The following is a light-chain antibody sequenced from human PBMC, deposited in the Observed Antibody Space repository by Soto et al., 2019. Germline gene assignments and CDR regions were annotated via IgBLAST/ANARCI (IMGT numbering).Light chain of an antibody. Sequence: QSALTQPASVSGSPGQSITISCSGTSSDIGSYNHVAWYQQFPGKSPKLMIYAVSDRPPGVSARFSGSKSGITASLTISGLQTEDEDDYYCISYTDRQSYLFGTGTKLTVL. CDR2: AVS. CDR3: ISYTDRQSYL. J-gene: IGLJ1*01. CDR1: SSDIGSYNH. V-gene: IGLV2-14*03.